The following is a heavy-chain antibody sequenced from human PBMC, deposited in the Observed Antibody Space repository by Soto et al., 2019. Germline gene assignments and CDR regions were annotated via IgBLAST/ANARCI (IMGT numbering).Heavy chain of an antibody. CDR2: TYYRSKWYN. D-gene: IGHD1-7*01. Sequence: SQTLSLTCAISGDSVSSNSAAWNWIRQSPSRGLEWLGRTYYRSKWYNDYAVSVKSRITINPDTSKNQFSLQLNSVTPEDTAVYYCARGGGITGTTFYYYMDVWGKGTTVTVSS. V-gene: IGHV6-1*01. CDR1: GDSVSSNSAA. J-gene: IGHJ6*03. CDR3: ARGGGITGTTFYYYMDV.